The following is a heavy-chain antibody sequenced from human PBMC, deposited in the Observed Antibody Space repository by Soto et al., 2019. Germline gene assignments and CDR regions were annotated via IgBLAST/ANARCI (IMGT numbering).Heavy chain of an antibody. J-gene: IGHJ4*02. CDR1: GCSVPNSTYN. CDR2: VYYRGRS. D-gene: IGHD4-17*01. Sequence: DTLSPTFNLCGCSVPNSTYNSCLIHQSSGKWLEWIGSVYYRGRSYSKSSVKSLVTISVDTSKNRFSLSLNSVTASDTAVYFCVSQRTTVPTQAYFDYWGPGALVTVS. V-gene: IGHV4-39*01. CDR3: VSQRTTVPTQAYFDY.